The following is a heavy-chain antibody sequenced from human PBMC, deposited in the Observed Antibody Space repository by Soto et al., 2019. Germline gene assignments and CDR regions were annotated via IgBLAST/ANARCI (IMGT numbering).Heavy chain of an antibody. CDR3: ARDYYYGSGDHYYGMDV. V-gene: IGHV3-7*05. J-gene: IGHJ6*02. Sequence: GGSLRLSCAASGFTFSSYWMSWVRQAPGKGLEWVANIKQDGSEKYYVDSVKGRFTISRDNAKNSLYLQMNSLRAEDTAVYYCARDYYYGSGDHYYGMDVWGQGTTVTVSS. CDR1: GFTFSSYW. CDR2: IKQDGSEK. D-gene: IGHD3-10*01.